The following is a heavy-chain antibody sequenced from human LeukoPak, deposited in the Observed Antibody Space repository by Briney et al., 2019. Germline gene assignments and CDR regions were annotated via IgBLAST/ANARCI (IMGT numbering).Heavy chain of an antibody. CDR2: IYPGDSDT. D-gene: IGHD2-2*01. Sequence: GESLKISCKGSGYSFTSYWIGWVRQMPGKGLEWMGIIYPGDSDTRYSPSFQGQVTISADKSISTAYLQWSSLKASDTAMYYCASRNPGYCSSTSCSLLNWFDPWGQGTLVTVSS. J-gene: IGHJ5*02. V-gene: IGHV5-51*01. CDR1: GYSFTSYW. CDR3: ASRNPGYCSSTSCSLLNWFDP.